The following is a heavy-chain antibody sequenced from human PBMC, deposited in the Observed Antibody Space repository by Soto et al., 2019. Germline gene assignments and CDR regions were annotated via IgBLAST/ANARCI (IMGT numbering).Heavy chain of an antibody. J-gene: IGHJ6*02. CDR2: ISGSGGST. CDR1: GFTFSSYA. V-gene: IGHV3-23*01. D-gene: IGHD6-13*01. Sequence: GGSLRLSCAASGFTFSSYAMSWVRQAPGKGLEWVSAISGSGGSTYYADSVKGRFTISRDNSKNTLYLQMNSLRAEDTAVYYCAKTAEEAAAASHYYYYYGMDVWGQGTTVTVSS. CDR3: AKTAEEAAAASHYYYYYGMDV.